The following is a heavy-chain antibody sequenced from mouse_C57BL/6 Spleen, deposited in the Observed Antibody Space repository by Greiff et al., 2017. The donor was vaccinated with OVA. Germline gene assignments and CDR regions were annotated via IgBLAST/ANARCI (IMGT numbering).Heavy chain of an antibody. D-gene: IGHD3-2*02. CDR3: AKEGTAQATFAY. CDR2: IYPGDGDT. CDR1: GYAFSSYW. J-gene: IGHJ3*01. Sequence: VKLQESGAELVKPGASVKISCKASGYAFSSYWMNWVKQRPGKGLEWFGQIYPGDGDTNYNGKFKGKATLTADKSSSTAYMQLSSLTSEDSAVYFCAKEGTAQATFAYWGQGTLVTVSA. V-gene: IGHV1-80*01.